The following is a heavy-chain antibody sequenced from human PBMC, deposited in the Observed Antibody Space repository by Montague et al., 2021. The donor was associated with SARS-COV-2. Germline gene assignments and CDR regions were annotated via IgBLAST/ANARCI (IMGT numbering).Heavy chain of an antibody. CDR1: GFTLSSYA. CDR2: IYSGGSST. V-gene: IGHV3-23*03. CDR3: AKSRGIRYDSSGYYYPLDY. D-gene: IGHD3-22*01. J-gene: IGHJ4*02. Sequence: SLRLSCAASGFTLSSYAMSWVRQAPGKGLEWVSVIYSGGSSTYYADSXXGRFTISRDNSKNTLYLQMNSLRAEDTAVYYCAKSRGIRYDSSGYYYPLDYWSKGNLGTESS.